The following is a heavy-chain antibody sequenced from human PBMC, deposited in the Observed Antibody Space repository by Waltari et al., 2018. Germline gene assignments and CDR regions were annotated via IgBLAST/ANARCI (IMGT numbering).Heavy chain of an antibody. V-gene: IGHV1-3*03. D-gene: IGHD6-13*01. CDR3: ARVPAAVGLAY. CDR1: GYTFTSYA. CDR2: INAGNVNT. J-gene: IGHJ4*02. Sequence: QVQLVQSGAEVKKPGASVKVSCKASGYTFTSYAMHWVRQAPGQRLEWMGWINAGNVNTKYPREFQGRVTITRNTSAGTAYMELGSLRPENMALYYGARVPAAVGLAYWGQGTLVTVSS.